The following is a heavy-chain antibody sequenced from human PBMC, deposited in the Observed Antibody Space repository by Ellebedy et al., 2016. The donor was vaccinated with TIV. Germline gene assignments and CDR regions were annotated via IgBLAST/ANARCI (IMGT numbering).Heavy chain of an antibody. CDR3: ARTDLRYGMDV. CDR1: GYSMRSGYY. CDR2: VYHSGSS. J-gene: IGHJ6*02. Sequence: SETLSLTXSVSGYSMRSGYYWGWIRQPPGKGLEWNGNVYHSGSSYYNPSLRSRVTLSLDTSKNHLSLRLTSVTAADTAVYYCARTDLRYGMDVWGQGTTVTVS. D-gene: IGHD3/OR15-3a*01. V-gene: IGHV4-38-2*02.